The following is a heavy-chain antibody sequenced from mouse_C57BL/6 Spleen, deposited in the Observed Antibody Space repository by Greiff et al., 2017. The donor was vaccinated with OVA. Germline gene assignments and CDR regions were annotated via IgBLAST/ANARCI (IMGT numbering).Heavy chain of an antibody. J-gene: IGHJ4*01. V-gene: IGHV1-4*01. CDR1: GYTFTSYT. D-gene: IGHD1-1*01. CDR2: INPSSGYT. CDR3: APITTVVATDAMDY. Sequence: QVQLQQSGAELARPGASVKMSCKASGYTFTSYTMHWVKQRPGQGLEWIGYINPSSGYTKYNQKFKDKATLTADKSSSTAYMQLSSLTSEDSAVYYCAPITTVVATDAMDYWGQGTSVTVSS.